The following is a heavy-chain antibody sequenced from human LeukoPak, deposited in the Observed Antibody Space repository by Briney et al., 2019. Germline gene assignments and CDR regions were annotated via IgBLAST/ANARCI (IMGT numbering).Heavy chain of an antibody. J-gene: IGHJ4*02. CDR1: GGSFSGYY. D-gene: IGHD6-6*01. V-gene: IGHV4-34*01. CDR2: INHSGST. Sequence: SETLSLTCAVYGGSFSGYYWSWIRQPPGKGLEWIGEINHSGSTNYNPSLKSRVTISVDTSKNQFSLKLSSVTAADTAVYYCARLPISIAARRGADYWGQGTLVTVSS. CDR3: ARLPISIAARRGADY.